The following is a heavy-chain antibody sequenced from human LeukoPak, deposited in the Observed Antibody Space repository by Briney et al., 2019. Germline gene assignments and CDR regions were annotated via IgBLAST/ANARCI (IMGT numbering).Heavy chain of an antibody. CDR3: ASGTTDIVVVPATLRNYYFDY. CDR1: GGTFSSYE. Sequence: SVKVSCKASGGTFSSYEISWVRQAPGQGLEWMGGIIPMFGTAKYAQKFQGRVTITPDKSTSTAYMELSSLRSEDTAVYYCASGTTDIVVVPATLRNYYFDYWGQGTLVTVSS. CDR2: IIPMFGTA. V-gene: IGHV1-69*06. J-gene: IGHJ4*02. D-gene: IGHD2-2*01.